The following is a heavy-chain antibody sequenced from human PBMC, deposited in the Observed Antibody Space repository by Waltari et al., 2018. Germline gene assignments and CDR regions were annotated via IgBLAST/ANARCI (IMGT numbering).Heavy chain of an antibody. CDR3: ARDRAVAGNYYYYYGMDV. Sequence: QVQLVESGGGVVQPGRSLRLSCAASGFTFSSYGMHWVRQAPGKGLEWVAVIWYDGSNKYYADSVKGRFTISRDNSKNTLYLQMNSLRAEDTAVYYCARDRAVAGNYYYYYGMDVWGQGTLVTVSS. CDR1: GFTFSSYG. CDR2: IWYDGSNK. J-gene: IGHJ6*02. V-gene: IGHV3-33*01. D-gene: IGHD6-19*01.